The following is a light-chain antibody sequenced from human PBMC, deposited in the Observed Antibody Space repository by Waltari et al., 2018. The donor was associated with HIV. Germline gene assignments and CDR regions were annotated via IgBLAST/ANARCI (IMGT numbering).Light chain of an antibody. V-gene: IGKV1-39*01. Sequence: DVQMAQSPSSLSASVGDKVTITCRASQNINNYLNWFQQKPGKAPQLLNYAAANLHSGVPSRVTAGGCGTEFSLPINKLQPEDFAIDYCRQIYSGPRAFGGGTRVESK. J-gene: IGKJ4*01. CDR3: RQIYSGPRA. CDR2: AAA. CDR1: QNINNY.